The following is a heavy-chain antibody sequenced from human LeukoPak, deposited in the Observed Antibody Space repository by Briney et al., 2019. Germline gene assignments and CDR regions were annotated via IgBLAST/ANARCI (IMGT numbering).Heavy chain of an antibody. Sequence: PSETLSLTCAVYGGSFSGYYWSRIRQPPGKGLEWIGEINHSGSTNYNPSLKSRVTISVDTSKNQFSLKLSSVTAADTAVYYCARGPGYDYVWGSYRYTVPFDYWGQGTLVTVSS. CDR2: INHSGST. J-gene: IGHJ4*02. CDR1: GGSFSGYY. V-gene: IGHV4-34*01. CDR3: ARGPGYDYVWGSYRYTVPFDY. D-gene: IGHD3-16*02.